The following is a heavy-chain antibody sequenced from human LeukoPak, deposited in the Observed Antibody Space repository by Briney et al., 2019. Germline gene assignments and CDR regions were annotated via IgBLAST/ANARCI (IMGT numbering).Heavy chain of an antibody. Sequence: ASVKVSCKASGYTFTSYYMHWVRQAPGQGLEWMGIINPSGGSTSYAQKFQGRVTMTRDMSTSTVYMELSSLRSEDTAVYYCARSPAGANYYLDVWGKGTTVTISS. CDR2: INPSGGST. V-gene: IGHV1-46*01. CDR3: ARSPAGANYYLDV. D-gene: IGHD1-14*01. J-gene: IGHJ6*03. CDR1: GYTFTSYY.